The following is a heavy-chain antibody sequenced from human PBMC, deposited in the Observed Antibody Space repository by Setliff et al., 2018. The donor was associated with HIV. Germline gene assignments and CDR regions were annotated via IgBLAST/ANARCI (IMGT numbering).Heavy chain of an antibody. D-gene: IGHD1-26*01. CDR3: ARGVGANNWFDP. J-gene: IGHJ5*02. V-gene: IGHV1-18*01. CDR2: ISPATDKT. CDR1: GYTFNSYG. Sequence: ASVKVSCKASGYTFNSYGISWVRQAPGQGLEWMGWISPATDKTNYAQKLQGRVTMTTDTSTSTAYMELRSLRSDDTAVYYCARGVGANNWFDPRGQGTLVTVSS.